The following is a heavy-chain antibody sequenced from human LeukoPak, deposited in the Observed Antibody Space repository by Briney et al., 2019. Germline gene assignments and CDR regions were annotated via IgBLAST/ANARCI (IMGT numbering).Heavy chain of an antibody. CDR1: GFTFSDYY. J-gene: IGHJ4*02. D-gene: IGHD3-10*01. Sequence: GGSLRLSCAASGFTFSDYYMSWIRQAPGKGLEWVSYISTSGSTIYYADSVKGRFTISRDNSKNTLYLQMNSLRAEDTAVYYCAKDFFWHYGSGSLWGQGTPVTVSS. CDR2: ISTSGSTI. CDR3: AKDFFWHYGSGSL. V-gene: IGHV3-11*01.